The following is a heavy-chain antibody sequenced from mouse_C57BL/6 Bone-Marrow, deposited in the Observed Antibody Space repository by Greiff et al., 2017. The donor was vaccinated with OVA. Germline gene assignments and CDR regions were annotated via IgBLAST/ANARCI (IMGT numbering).Heavy chain of an antibody. CDR3: SGYDGYYDY. CDR1: GYTFTSYG. V-gene: IGHV1-81*01. J-gene: IGHJ2*01. CDR2: IYPRSGNT. D-gene: IGHD2-3*01. Sequence: QVQLKQSGAELARPGASVKLSCKASGYTFTSYGISWVKQRTGQGLEWIGVIYPRSGNTYYNEKFKGKATLTADKSSSTAYMELRSLTSEDSAVDFCSGYDGYYDYEGQGTALTVSA.